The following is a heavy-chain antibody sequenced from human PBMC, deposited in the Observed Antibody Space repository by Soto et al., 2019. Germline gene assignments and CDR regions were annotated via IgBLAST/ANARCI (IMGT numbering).Heavy chain of an antibody. Sequence: VHLVESGGGLVQPGGSLRLSCAASGFTFSSSWMHWVRQAPGKGPVWVSRINSDGGGTGYADSVKGRFTISRDNTKNTLYLQMNSLRAEDTAVYYCAKDFDTTDYWGQGTLVTVSS. D-gene: IGHD1-26*01. CDR2: INSDGGGT. V-gene: IGHV3-74*01. J-gene: IGHJ4*02. CDR3: AKDFDTTDY. CDR1: GFTFSSSW.